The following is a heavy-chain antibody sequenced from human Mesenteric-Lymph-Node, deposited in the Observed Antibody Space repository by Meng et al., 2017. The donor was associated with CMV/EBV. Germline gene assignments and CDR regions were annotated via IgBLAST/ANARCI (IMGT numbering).Heavy chain of an antibody. CDR1: GFTFSGDW. CDR3: ARAPAVAGRYYFDY. CDR2: INGDGTSS. V-gene: IGHV3-74*01. J-gene: IGHJ4*02. Sequence: GESLKISCAASGFTFSGDWMHWVRQAPGKGLMLVSRINGDGTSSGYADSVKGRFTISRDNAKNSLYLQMNSLRAEDTAVYYCARAPAVAGRYYFDYWGQGTLVTVSS. D-gene: IGHD6-13*01.